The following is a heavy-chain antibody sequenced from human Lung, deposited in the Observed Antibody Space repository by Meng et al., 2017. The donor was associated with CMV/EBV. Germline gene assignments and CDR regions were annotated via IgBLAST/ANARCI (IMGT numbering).Heavy chain of an antibody. J-gene: IGHJ5*02. CDR2: IYWDDDK. D-gene: IGHD2-2*01. CDR3: ALFTRSWFDP. V-gene: IGHV2-5*02. CDR1: GFSLSTSEVG. Sequence: QIPIKEAGPTLVKPTQTLTLTCTFSGFSLSTSEVGVGWIRQPPGKALEWLAVIYWDDDKRYSPSLKSRLTITKDTSKNQVVLTLTNMDPVDTATYYCALFTRSWFDPWGQGTLVTVSS.